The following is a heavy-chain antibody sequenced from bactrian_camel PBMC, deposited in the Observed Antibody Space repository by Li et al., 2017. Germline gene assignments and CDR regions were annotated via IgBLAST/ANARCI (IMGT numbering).Heavy chain of an antibody. J-gene: IGHJ4*01. CDR1: GYTAVINY. D-gene: IGHD1*01. CDR2: IYTRDGTT. CDR3: AASSQRYIGTLRARWYDY. Sequence: HVQLVESGGGSVQAGGSLRLSCAASGYTAVINYMGWIRQSPGNEREVLAAIYTRDGTTHYADSVKGRFTISHDNANSTTFLQMNSLQSEDTALYYCAASSQRYIGTLRARWYDYWGQGTQVTVS. V-gene: IGHV3S54*01.